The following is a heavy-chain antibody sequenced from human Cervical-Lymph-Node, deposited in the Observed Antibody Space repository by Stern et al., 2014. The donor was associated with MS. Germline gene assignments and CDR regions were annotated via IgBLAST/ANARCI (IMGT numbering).Heavy chain of an antibody. CDR3: ARHGDTSCVY. CDR1: GGSISNYY. V-gene: IGHV4-59*08. CDR2: IYYIGTT. D-gene: IGHD2-2*01. J-gene: IGHJ4*02. Sequence: QLQLQESGPGLVQPSETLSLTCTVSGGSISNYYWSWIRQPPGKGLEWIGYIYYIGTTNYNPSLKSRVTISVDTSKNQFSLRLSSVSVADTAVYYCARHGDTSCVYWGQGTLVTISS.